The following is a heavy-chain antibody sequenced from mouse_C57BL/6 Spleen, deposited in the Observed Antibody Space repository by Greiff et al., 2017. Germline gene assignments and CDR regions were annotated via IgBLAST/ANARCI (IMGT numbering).Heavy chain of an antibody. Sequence: QVQLQQPGAELVKPGASVKLSCKASGYTFTSYWMQWVKQRPGQGLEWIGEIDPSDGYTNYNQKFKGKATLTVDTSSTTAYMQLISLTSEDSAVYYCARGSYDYGGGFACWGKGTLVTASA. D-gene: IGHD2-4*01. CDR3: ARGSYDYGGGFAC. J-gene: IGHJ3*01. CDR1: GYTFTSYW. CDR2: IDPSDGYT. V-gene: IGHV1-50*01.